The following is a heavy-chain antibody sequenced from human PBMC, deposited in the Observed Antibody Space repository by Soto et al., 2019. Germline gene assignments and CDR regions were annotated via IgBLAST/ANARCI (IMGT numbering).Heavy chain of an antibody. D-gene: IGHD2-15*01. J-gene: IGHJ4*02. CDR1: GGSISSSSYY. V-gene: IGHV4-39*01. CDR3: ARLEGDGGYCSGASCYHGY. CDR2: IYYSGST. Sequence: SETLSLTCTVSGGSISSSSYYWGWIRQPPGKGLEWIGSIYYSGSTYYNPSLKSRVTISVDTSKNQFSLKLSSVTAADTAVYYCARLEGDGGYCSGASCYHGYWGQGTLVTVSS.